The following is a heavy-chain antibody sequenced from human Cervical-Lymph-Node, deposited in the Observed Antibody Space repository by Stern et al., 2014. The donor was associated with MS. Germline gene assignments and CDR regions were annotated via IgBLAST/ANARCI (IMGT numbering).Heavy chain of an antibody. CDR3: ARGSGTAYDLRGDY. CDR2: INPNSGGT. J-gene: IGHJ4*01. D-gene: IGHD3-3*01. Sequence: VQLVESGAEAKAPGASMKVSCRASGYSFTDYYLHWGRQAPGQGLEWLGWINPNSGGTNYAQNFQGRVTMTRDTSISTAYMELRWLGYADTAVYYCARGSGTAYDLRGDYWGQGTLVTVSS. V-gene: IGHV1-2*02. CDR1: GYSFTDYY.